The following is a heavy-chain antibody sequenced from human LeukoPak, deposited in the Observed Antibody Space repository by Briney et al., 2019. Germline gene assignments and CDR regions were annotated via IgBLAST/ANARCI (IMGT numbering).Heavy chain of an antibody. V-gene: IGHV4-4*07. CDR1: GGSISSYY. CDR2: IYTSGST. Sequence: SETLSLTCTVSGGSISSYYWGWIRQPPGKGLEWIGRIYTSGSTNYNPCLKCRVTMSVDTSKNKFSLKRNSVTAADTAVYYCASESGWYSLSVFDYWGQGTLVTVSS. D-gene: IGHD6-19*01. CDR3: ASESGWYSLSVFDY. J-gene: IGHJ4*02.